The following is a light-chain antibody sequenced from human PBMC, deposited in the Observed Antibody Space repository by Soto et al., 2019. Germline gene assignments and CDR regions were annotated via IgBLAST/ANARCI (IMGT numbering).Light chain of an antibody. J-gene: IGLJ1*01. V-gene: IGLV2-11*01. Sequence: QSALTQPRSVSGSRGQSVTVSCTGTSSDVGGYNYVSWYRQYPGEAPKLLIYDVTERLSGVPDRFSGSKSGNTASLTISGLQAEDEADYYCCSYAGGHIHYIIGSGTKLTVL. CDR3: CSYAGGHIHYI. CDR2: DVT. CDR1: SSDVGGYNY.